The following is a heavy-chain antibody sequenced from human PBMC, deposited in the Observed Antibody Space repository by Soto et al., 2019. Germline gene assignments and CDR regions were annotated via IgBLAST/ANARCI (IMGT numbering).Heavy chain of an antibody. D-gene: IGHD1-7*01. J-gene: IGHJ4*02. V-gene: IGHV3-30*18. CDR1: GFTFSSYG. Sequence: QVQLVESGGGVVQPGRSLRLSCAASGFTFSSYGMHWVRQAPGKGLEWVAVILYDGSNKYYADSVNGRFTISRDNSKNTLYLQMNSLRAEDTAVYYCAKVAWGWNYRFDYWGQGTLLTVSS. CDR2: ILYDGSNK. CDR3: AKVAWGWNYRFDY.